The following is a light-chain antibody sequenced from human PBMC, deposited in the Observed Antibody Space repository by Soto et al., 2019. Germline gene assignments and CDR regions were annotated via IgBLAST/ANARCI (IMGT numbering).Light chain of an antibody. Sequence: EIVLTQSPGTLSSPGERATLSCRASQSDSSSYLAWYQQKPGQAPRLLIYGASSRATGIPDRFSGGGSGTDFTLTISRLEPEDFAVYYCQQYGTSPFTFGPGTKVDIK. CDR3: QQYGTSPFT. J-gene: IGKJ3*01. CDR2: GAS. CDR1: QSDSSSY. V-gene: IGKV3-20*01.